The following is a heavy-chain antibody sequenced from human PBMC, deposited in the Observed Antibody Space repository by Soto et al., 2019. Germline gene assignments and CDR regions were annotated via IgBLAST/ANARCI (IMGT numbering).Heavy chain of an antibody. Sequence: SSETLSLTCAVSGGSISSGGYSWSWIRQPPGKGLEWIGYIYHSGSTYYNPSLKSRVTISVGRSKNQFSLKLSSVTAADTAVYYCARGGKYYYDSSGYPPGYGMDVWGQGTTVTVSS. V-gene: IGHV4-30-2*01. D-gene: IGHD3-22*01. CDR2: IYHSGST. CDR1: GGSISSGGYS. J-gene: IGHJ6*02. CDR3: ARGGKYYYDSSGYPPGYGMDV.